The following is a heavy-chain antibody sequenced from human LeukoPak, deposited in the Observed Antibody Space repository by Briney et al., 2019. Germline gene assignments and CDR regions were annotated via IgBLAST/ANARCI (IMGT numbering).Heavy chain of an antibody. CDR2: IIPILGIA. V-gene: IGHV1-69*04. J-gene: IGHJ5*02. Sequence: GSSVKVSCKASGGTFSSYAISWVRQAPGQGLEWMGRIIPILGIANYAQKFQGRVTITADKSTSTAYMELSSLRSEDTAVYYCARDRTSTVSNWFDPWGQGTLVTVSS. CDR1: GGTFSSYA. CDR3: ARDRTSTVSNWFDP. D-gene: IGHD4-17*01.